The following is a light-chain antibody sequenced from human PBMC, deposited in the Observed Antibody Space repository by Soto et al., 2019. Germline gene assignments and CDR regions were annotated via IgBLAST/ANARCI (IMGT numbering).Light chain of an antibody. V-gene: IGKV1-12*01. J-gene: IGKJ2*01. CDR1: QDISTW. Sequence: DIQMTQSPSFVSASVGDRVTITCRASQDISTWLAWYQQKPGRAPNLLIYTASSLQSGVPSRFSGSGSGTYFTLTISSLQPEDFPTYYCQQANSFPYSFGQGTKLEIK. CDR3: QQANSFPYS. CDR2: TAS.